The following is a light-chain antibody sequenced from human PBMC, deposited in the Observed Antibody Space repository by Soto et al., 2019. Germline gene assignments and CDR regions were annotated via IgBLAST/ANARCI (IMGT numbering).Light chain of an antibody. CDR3: CSYAGSYTHV. J-gene: IGLJ1*01. CDR2: DVT. CDR1: SSDVGGYNF. Sequence: ALTQPRSVSGSPGQSVTISCTGTSSDVGGYNFVSWYQQYPGKAPKLIIYDVTKGPSGVPDRFSGSKSGNTASLTISGLQTDDEADYYCCSYAGSYTHVFGTGTKVTVL. V-gene: IGLV2-11*01.